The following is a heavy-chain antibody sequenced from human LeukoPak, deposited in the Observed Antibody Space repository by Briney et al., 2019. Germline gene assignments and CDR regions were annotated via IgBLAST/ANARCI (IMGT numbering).Heavy chain of an antibody. CDR3: ASQYTSSRIFDD. V-gene: IGHV3-21*01. J-gene: IGHJ4*02. D-gene: IGHD6-13*01. CDR2: ISSSSTYI. Sequence: GGSLRLSCAASGFTFSSYSMNWVRQTPGKGLEWVSSISSSSTYIYYADSVKGRFTVSRDNAKNSLYLQMNSLRAEDTAVYFCASQYTSSRIFDDWGQGTLVTVSS. CDR1: GFTFSSYS.